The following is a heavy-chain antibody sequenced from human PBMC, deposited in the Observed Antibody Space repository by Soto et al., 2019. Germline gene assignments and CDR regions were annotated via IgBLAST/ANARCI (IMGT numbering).Heavy chain of an antibody. Sequence: PGGSLRLSCAASGFTFSSYAMSWVRQAPGKGLEWVSAISGSGGSTYYADSVKGRFTISRDNSKNTLYLQMNSLRAEDTAVYYCAKSQGPGVLQLWLRIYYYGMDVWGQGTTVTVSS. CDR1: GFTFSSYA. V-gene: IGHV3-23*01. CDR2: ISGSGGST. D-gene: IGHD5-18*01. CDR3: AKSQGPGVLQLWLRIYYYGMDV. J-gene: IGHJ6*02.